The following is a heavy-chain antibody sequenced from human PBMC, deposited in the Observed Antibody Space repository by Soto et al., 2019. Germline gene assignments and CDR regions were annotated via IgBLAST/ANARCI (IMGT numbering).Heavy chain of an antibody. Sequence: QLQLQESGPGLVKPSETLSLTCTVSGGSISSSSYYWGWIRQPPGKGLEWIGSIYYSGSTYYNPALKSRVTISVDPAKNQFSLKLSSVTAADTAVYYCASLRRHSSSLPLFDYWGQGTLVTVSS. J-gene: IGHJ4*02. V-gene: IGHV4-39*01. CDR1: GGSISSSSYY. CDR3: ASLRRHSSSLPLFDY. CDR2: IYYSGST. D-gene: IGHD6-13*01.